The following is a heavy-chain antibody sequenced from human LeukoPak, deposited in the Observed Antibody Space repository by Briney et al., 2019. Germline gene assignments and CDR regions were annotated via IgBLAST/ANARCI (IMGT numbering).Heavy chain of an antibody. CDR3: AKDSHMDV. CDR2: ILYDGSNK. J-gene: IGHJ6*03. Sequence: GGSLRLSCAASGFTFSSYGMHWVRQAPGKGLEWVAVILYDGSNKYYADSVKGRFTISRDNSKNTLYLQMNSLRAEDTAVYYCAKDSHMDVWGKGTTVTVSS. CDR1: GFTFSSYG. V-gene: IGHV3-30*18.